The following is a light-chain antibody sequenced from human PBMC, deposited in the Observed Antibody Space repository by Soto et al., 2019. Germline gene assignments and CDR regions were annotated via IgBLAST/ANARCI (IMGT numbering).Light chain of an antibody. Sequence: ETVMTQFPATLSVSPGERATLSCRASQYVSTNLAWYQQQPGQPPRLLIYDISNRATGIPARFSGSGSETEFALTITSLQSEVFAFYYCQQYDPWPLTFGGGTKVEIK. J-gene: IGKJ4*01. CDR3: QQYDPWPLT. CDR2: DIS. CDR1: QYVSTN. V-gene: IGKV3D-15*01.